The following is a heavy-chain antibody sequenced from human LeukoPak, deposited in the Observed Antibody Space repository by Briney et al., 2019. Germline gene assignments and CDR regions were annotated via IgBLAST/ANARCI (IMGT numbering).Heavy chain of an antibody. CDR3: AKVPARGCLDY. D-gene: IGHD1-14*01. V-gene: IGHV3-23*01. CDR1: GFIFSTYT. Sequence: GGSLTLSCTASGFIFSTYTMSWVRQAPGKGLEWVSSIGRSAGSTFYADSVKGRFTISRDNSKSTLYLQMNSLRAEDTAAYYCAKVPARGCLDYWGQGTLVTVSS. J-gene: IGHJ4*02. CDR2: IGRSAGST.